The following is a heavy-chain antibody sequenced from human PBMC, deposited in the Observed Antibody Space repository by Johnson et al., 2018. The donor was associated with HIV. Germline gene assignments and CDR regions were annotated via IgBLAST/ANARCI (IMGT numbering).Heavy chain of an antibody. CDR3: ARFGRGGSHAFDI. CDR2: ISYDGSNK. V-gene: IGHV3-30*04. Sequence: QVQLVESGGGVVQPGRSLRLSCAASGFTFSSYAMHWVRQAPGKGLEWVAVISYDGSNKYYADSVKGRFTISRDNAKNSLYLQMNSLRAEDTAFYHGARFGRGGSHAFDIWGQGTMVTVSS. J-gene: IGHJ3*02. D-gene: IGHD5-24*01. CDR1: GFTFSSYA.